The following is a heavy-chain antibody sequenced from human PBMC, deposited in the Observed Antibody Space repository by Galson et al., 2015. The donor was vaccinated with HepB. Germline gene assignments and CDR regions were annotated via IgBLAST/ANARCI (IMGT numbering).Heavy chain of an antibody. V-gene: IGHV5-51*01. CDR2: IYPGDSNI. CDR3: ARKDYGTGSMDV. CDR1: GYTFTSYW. D-gene: IGHD3-10*01. J-gene: IGHJ6*02. Sequence: QSGAEVKKPGESLKISCKASGYTFTSYWIGWVRQMPGKGLEWMGIIYPGDSNIRYNPSFEGQVTYSADRSINPAYLQWSSLKASDTAIYYCARKDYGTGSMDVWGQGTTVTVSS.